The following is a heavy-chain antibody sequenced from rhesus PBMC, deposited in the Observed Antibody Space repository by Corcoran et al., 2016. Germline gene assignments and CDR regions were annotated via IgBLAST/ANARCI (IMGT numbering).Heavy chain of an antibody. V-gene: IGHV4-173*01. CDR3: ARQTTGFWGNRFDV. D-gene: IGHD3-3*01. Sequence: QLQLQESGPGLVKPSATMSLPCAVSCGSISGIYWSWILQPPGKGLKWIGRYSCSGGSADYNPYLKSRVTISIDTSKNQLSMKLSSVTAADTAVYYCARQTTGFWGNRFDVWGAGVLVTVSS. CDR2: YSCSGGSA. J-gene: IGHJ5-1*01. CDR1: CGSISGIY.